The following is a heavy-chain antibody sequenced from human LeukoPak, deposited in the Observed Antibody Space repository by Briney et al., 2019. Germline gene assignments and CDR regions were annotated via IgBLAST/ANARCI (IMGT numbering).Heavy chain of an antibody. D-gene: IGHD2-2*01. Sequence: GGSLRLSCAASGFTFRSNWMHWVRQAPGKGLVWVSRINTDGSGTNYADSVKGRFTISRDNAKNTLYLQMDSLRAEDTAMYYCARQGRGPCTSCYGGNWFDPWGQGTLVTVSS. CDR1: GFTFRSNW. CDR2: INTDGSGT. J-gene: IGHJ5*02. V-gene: IGHV3-74*01. CDR3: ARQGRGPCTSCYGGNWFDP.